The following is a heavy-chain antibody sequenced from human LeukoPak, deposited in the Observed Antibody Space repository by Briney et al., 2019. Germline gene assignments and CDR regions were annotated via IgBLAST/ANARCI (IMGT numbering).Heavy chain of an antibody. V-gene: IGHV3-30*02. D-gene: IGHD3-10*01. CDR3: SKDLTSDFGGDLDP. CDR2: ISFDGSKK. Sequence: PGGSLRLSCAASGFTFSNYGMHWVRQAPGKGLEWLALISFDGSKKYYADSVKGRFTISRDNSKSTVYLQMNSLRVEDAAVYYCSKDLTSDFGGDLDPWGQGTLVTVSS. CDR1: GFTFSNYG. J-gene: IGHJ5*02.